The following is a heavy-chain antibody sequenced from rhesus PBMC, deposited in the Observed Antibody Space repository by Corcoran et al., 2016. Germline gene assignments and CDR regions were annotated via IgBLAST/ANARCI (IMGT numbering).Heavy chain of an antibody. Sequence: EVQLVESGGGLVQPGGSLRLSCTGSGFPSSSYYMYWVRQAPGKGLEWVSGINTGGVSTWYTDSVKGRFTISKENAKNTLYLQMDSLRAEDTAVYYCAKQYISWSVDYWGQGVLVTVSS. CDR2: INTGGVST. V-gene: IGHV3-8*01. CDR3: AKQYISWSVDY. CDR1: GFPSSSYY. D-gene: IGHD3-40*01. J-gene: IGHJ4*01.